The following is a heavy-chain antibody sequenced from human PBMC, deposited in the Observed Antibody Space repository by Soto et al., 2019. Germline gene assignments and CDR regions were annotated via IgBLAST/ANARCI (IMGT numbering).Heavy chain of an antibody. Sequence: ESGGGVVQPGRSLRLSCAASGFTFSSYGMHWVRQAPGKGLEWVAVIWYDGSNKYYADSVKGRFTISRDNSKNTLYLQMTNLRAEDTAVYYCARDSRAFDYWGQGTLVTVSS. D-gene: IGHD3-10*01. CDR2: IWYDGSNK. CDR1: GFTFSSYG. CDR3: ARDSRAFDY. J-gene: IGHJ4*02. V-gene: IGHV3-33*01.